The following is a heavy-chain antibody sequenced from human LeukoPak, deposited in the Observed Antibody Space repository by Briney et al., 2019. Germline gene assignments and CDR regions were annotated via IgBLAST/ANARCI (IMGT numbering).Heavy chain of an antibody. J-gene: IGHJ6*04. D-gene: IGHD3-10*02. CDR3: AELGITMIGGV. V-gene: IGHV3-23*01. CDR2: ISGSGGST. CDR1: AFTSSSYC. Sequence: PAWYTIPPSAAFAFTSSSYCMRCVRRPPGGVLEWVLAISGSGGSTYYADSVKGRFTISRDNSKNTLYLQMNSVRAEDTAVYYCAELGITMIGGVWGKGTTVTISS.